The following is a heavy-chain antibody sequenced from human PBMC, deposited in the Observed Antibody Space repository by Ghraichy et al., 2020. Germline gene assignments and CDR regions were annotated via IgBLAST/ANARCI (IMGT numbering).Heavy chain of an antibody. V-gene: IGHV4-34*01. D-gene: IGHD3-3*01. CDR1: GGSFSGYY. Sequence: SETLSLTCAVYGGSFSGYYWSWIRQPPGKGLEWIGEINHSGSTNYNPSLKSRVTISVDTSKNQFSLKLSSVTAADTAVYYCARGYMGITIFGVVITPNYYGMDVWGQGTTVTVSS. CDR2: INHSGST. CDR3: ARGYMGITIFGVVITPNYYGMDV. J-gene: IGHJ6*02.